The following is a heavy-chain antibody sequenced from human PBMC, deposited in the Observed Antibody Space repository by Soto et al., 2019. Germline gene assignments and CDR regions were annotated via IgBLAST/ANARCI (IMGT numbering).Heavy chain of an antibody. V-gene: IGHV4-39*01. Sequence: QLQLQESGPGLVKPSETLSLTCTVSGGSISSSSYYWGWIRQPPGKGLEWIGSIYYSGSTYYNPSLKSRVTISVDTSKNQFSLKLSSVTAADTAAYYCARLYGDYDYFDYWGQGTLVTVSS. CDR2: IYYSGST. J-gene: IGHJ4*02. D-gene: IGHD4-17*01. CDR1: GGSISSSSYY. CDR3: ARLYGDYDYFDY.